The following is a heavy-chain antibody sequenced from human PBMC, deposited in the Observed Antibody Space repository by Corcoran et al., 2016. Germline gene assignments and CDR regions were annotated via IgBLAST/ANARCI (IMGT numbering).Heavy chain of an antibody. CDR1: GGSISSYY. CDR3: AIASGIAARPDYYYGMDV. Sequence: QVQLQESGPGLVKPSATLTLTCTGSGGSISSYYWNWIRQPPGKGLEWIGYIYYSGGTNYNPSLKSRVTISVETSKNQFSLKLSSVTAADTAGYYCAIASGIAARPDYYYGMDVWGQGTTVTVSS. J-gene: IGHJ6*02. D-gene: IGHD6-6*01. V-gene: IGHV4-59*01. CDR2: IYYSGGT.